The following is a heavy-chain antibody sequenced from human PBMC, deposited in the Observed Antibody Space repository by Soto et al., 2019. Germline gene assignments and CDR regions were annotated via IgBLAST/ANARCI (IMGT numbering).Heavy chain of an antibody. D-gene: IGHD5-12*01. CDR3: ARAGGVATVPDY. J-gene: IGHJ4*02. CDR1: GGSISSGDYY. Sequence: QVQLQESDPGLVKPSQTLSLTCTVSGGSISSGDYYWSWIRQPPGKGLEWIGYIYYSGSTYYNPSLNSRVTISVDTSKNQFSLKLSSVTAADTAVYYCARAGGVATVPDYWGQGTLVTVSS. CDR2: IYYSGST. V-gene: IGHV4-30-4*01.